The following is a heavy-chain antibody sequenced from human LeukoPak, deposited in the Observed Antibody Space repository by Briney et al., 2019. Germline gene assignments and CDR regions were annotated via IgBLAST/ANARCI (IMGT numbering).Heavy chain of an antibody. CDR3: ARFSRGSYYIDY. D-gene: IGHD1-26*01. CDR1: GGSISSSSYY. V-gene: IGHV4-39*01. Sequence: SETLSLTCTVSGGSISSSSYYWGWIRQPPGKGLEWIGSIYYSGSTYYNPSLKSRVTISVDTSKNQFPLKLSSVTAADTAVYYCARFSRGSYYIDYWGQGTLVTVSS. J-gene: IGHJ4*02. CDR2: IYYSGST.